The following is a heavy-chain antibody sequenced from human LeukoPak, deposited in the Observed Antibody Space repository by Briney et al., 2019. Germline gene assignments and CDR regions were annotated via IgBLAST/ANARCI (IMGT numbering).Heavy chain of an antibody. CDR1: GFAFSVYA. CDR2: INANSGTT. V-gene: IGHV3-23*01. J-gene: IGHJ6*02. Sequence: PGGSLRLSCAASGFAFSVYAMSWLRQPPGKGLEWVSTINANSGTTSYAASVRGRFTISRDNSKNTLYLQMNSLRAEDTAVYYCAKDQAPAGHYYGMDVWGQGTTVTVSS. CDR3: AKDQAPAGHYYGMDV. D-gene: IGHD2-2*01.